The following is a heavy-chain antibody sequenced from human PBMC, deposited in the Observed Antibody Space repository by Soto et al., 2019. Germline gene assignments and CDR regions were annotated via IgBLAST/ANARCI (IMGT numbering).Heavy chain of an antibody. Sequence: GGSLRLSCAASGFTFSSYSMNWVRQAPGKGLKWVSSISSSSSYIYYADSVKGRFTISRDNAKNSLYLQMNSLRAEDKAGYYCARDSPGRSSSFDYWGQGTLVTDSS. V-gene: IGHV3-21*01. CDR1: GFTFSSYS. CDR2: ISSSSSYI. J-gene: IGHJ4*02. D-gene: IGHD6-6*01. CDR3: ARDSPGRSSSFDY.